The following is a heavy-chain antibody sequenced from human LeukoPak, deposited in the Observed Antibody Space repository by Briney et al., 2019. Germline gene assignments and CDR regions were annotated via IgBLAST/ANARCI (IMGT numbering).Heavy chain of an antibody. V-gene: IGHV4-39*01. CDR3: ASLVPPGWFDP. Sequence: SETLSLTCAVSGGSISSNSYYWGWIRQPPGKGLEWIGSIYYSGSTYYNPSLKSRVTISVDTSKNQFSLKLSSVTATDTAVYYCASLVPPGWFDPWGQRTLVTVSS. J-gene: IGHJ5*02. CDR1: GGSISSNSYY. CDR2: IYYSGST. D-gene: IGHD1-14*01.